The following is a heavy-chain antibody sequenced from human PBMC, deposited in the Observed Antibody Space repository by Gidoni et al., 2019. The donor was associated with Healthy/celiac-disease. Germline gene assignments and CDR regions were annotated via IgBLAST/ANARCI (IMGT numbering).Heavy chain of an antibody. D-gene: IGHD6-19*01. Sequence: QVQLVQSGAEVKKPGYSVKVSCKASGGTFSSSAISWVRQAPGQGLEWMGGIIPIFGTANYAQKFQGRVTITADESTSTAYMELSSLRSEDTAVYYCARDLEYSSGWYSGPFDYWGQGTLVTVSS. CDR1: GGTFSSSA. V-gene: IGHV1-69*01. CDR3: ARDLEYSSGWYSGPFDY. J-gene: IGHJ4*02. CDR2: IIPIFGTA.